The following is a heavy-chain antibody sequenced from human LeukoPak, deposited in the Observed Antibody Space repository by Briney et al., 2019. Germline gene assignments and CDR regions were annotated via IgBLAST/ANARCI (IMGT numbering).Heavy chain of an antibody. J-gene: IGHJ3*02. CDR1: GFTFSSYA. D-gene: IGHD3-9*01. CDR3: ARDRRVLTGYYMGASDI. CDR2: TSYDGSTK. V-gene: IGHV3-30-3*01. Sequence: GGSLRLSCAAPGFTFSSYALHWVRQAPGKGLEWVAVTSYDGSTKYYADSVKGRFTISRDNSKNTLYLQMNSLRPEDTAVYFCARDRRVLTGYYMGASDIWGQGTMVTVSS.